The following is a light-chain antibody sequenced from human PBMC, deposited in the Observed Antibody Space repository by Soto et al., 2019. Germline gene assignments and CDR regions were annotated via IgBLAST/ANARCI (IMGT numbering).Light chain of an antibody. J-gene: IGKJ1*01. CDR1: QSILFSSNNKNY. V-gene: IGKV4-1*01. Sequence: DIVMTQSPDSLAVSLGERATINCKSSQSILFSSNNKNYLAWYQQKPGQPPKLLIYWASTRESGVPDRFSGSASGTDFTLTISSLQAEDVAVYYCQQFYTSPRTFGQGTTVEI. CDR2: WAS. CDR3: QQFYTSPRT.